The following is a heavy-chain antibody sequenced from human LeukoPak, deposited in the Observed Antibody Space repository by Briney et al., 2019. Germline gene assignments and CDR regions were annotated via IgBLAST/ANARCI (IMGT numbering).Heavy chain of an antibody. CDR1: GLSVRTKY. J-gene: IGHJ4*02. CDR3: ARVGGVPAAHFDY. D-gene: IGHD2-2*01. Sequence: PAGTLSLSCAASGLSVRTKYMSWVRQPPGRGLKWVSLIYASGTTYYAESVKGRFTVSRDNSENSLYLQMNSLRVEDTAVYYCARVGGVPAAHFDYWGQGTRVTVSS. CDR2: IYASGTT. V-gene: IGHV3-53*01.